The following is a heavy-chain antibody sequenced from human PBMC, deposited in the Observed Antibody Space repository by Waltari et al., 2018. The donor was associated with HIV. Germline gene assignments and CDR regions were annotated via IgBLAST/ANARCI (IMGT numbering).Heavy chain of an antibody. Sequence: QVQLVQPGAEVKKPGSSVKVSCKASGGTFSSYAISWVRPAPGQGLEWMGGIIPIFGTANYAQKFQGRVTITADESTSTAYMELSSLRSEDTAVYYCARDRIVVVTATPDAFDIWGQGTMVTVSS. V-gene: IGHV1-69*01. D-gene: IGHD2-21*02. CDR3: ARDRIVVVTATPDAFDI. CDR1: GGTFSSYA. J-gene: IGHJ3*02. CDR2: IIPIFGTA.